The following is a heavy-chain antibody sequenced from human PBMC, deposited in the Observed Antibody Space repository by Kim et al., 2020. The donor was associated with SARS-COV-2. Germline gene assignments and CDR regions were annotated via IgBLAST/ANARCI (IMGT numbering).Heavy chain of an antibody. Sequence: GGSLRLSCAASGFTFSSYSMNWVRQAPGKGLEWVSSISSSSSYIYYADSVKGRFTISRDNAKNSLYLQMNSLRAEDTAVYYCASFNWEYQLLPFHWGQGTLVTVSS. CDR1: GFTFSSYS. J-gene: IGHJ4*02. CDR2: ISSSSSYI. D-gene: IGHD2-2*01. V-gene: IGHV3-21*01. CDR3: ASFNWEYQLLPFH.